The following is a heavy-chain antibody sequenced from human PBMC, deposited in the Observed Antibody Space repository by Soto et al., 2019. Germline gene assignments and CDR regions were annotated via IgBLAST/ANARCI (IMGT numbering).Heavy chain of an antibody. CDR2: IYYSGST. J-gene: IGHJ4*02. CDR3: ARREIQGPLDY. V-gene: IGHV4-31*03. Sequence: TLSLTCTVSGGSIISCGYYWSWIRQHPGKGLEWIGYIYYSGSTYYNPSLKSRVTISVDTSKNQFSLKLSSVTAADTAVYYCARREIQGPLDYWGQGTLVTVSS. CDR1: GGSIISCGYY. D-gene: IGHD1-26*01.